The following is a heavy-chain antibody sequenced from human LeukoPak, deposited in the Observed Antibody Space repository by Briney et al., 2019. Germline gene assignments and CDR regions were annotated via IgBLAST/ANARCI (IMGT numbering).Heavy chain of an antibody. CDR2: IYYSGST. Sequence: PSETLSLTCTVSGGSISSYYWSWIRQPPGKGLEWIGYIYYSGSTNYNPSLKSRVTISVDTSKNQFSLKLSSVTAADTAVYYCARAVNSGSYYADYYYMDVWGKGTTVTVSS. CDR3: ARAVNSGSYYADYYYMDV. D-gene: IGHD1-26*01. J-gene: IGHJ6*03. CDR1: GGSISSYY. V-gene: IGHV4-59*01.